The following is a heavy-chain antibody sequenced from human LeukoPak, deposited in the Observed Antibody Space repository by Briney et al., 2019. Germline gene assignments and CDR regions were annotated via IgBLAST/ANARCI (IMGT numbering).Heavy chain of an antibody. CDR2: IYPGDSDT. CDR3: ARHETDGYWGYYLDY. J-gene: IGHJ4*02. Sequence: PGESLKISCKGSGYSFTSYWIGWVRQMPGKGLEWMGIIYPGDSDTKYSPSFQGQVTISADKSTNTAYLQWSSLKASDTAMYYCARHETDGYWGYYLDYWGQGTLVTVSS. D-gene: IGHD5-18*01. V-gene: IGHV5-51*01. CDR1: GYSFTSYW.